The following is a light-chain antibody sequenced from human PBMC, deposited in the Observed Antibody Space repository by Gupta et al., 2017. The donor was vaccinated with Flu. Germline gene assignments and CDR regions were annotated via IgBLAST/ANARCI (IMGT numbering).Light chain of an antibody. Sequence: QSVLTQPPSVSGAPGQTVTISCTGSSSNIGAGYDVHWYQQLPGTAPKLLIYDTDNRPSGIPDRFSGSKSGTSESLAITGLRAEEEADYYCQYHDHSLRGVFGGGTKVTVL. CDR3: QYHDHSLRGV. CDR2: DTD. V-gene: IGLV1-40*01. CDR1: SSNIGAGYD. J-gene: IGLJ3*02.